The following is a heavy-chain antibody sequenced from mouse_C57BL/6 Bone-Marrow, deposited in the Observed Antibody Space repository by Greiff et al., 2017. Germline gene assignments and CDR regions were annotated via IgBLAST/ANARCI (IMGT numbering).Heavy chain of an antibody. V-gene: IGHV1-59*01. J-gene: IGHJ4*01. D-gene: IGHD1-1*01. CDR3: ARAYYCGSYYYYAMDY. CDR1: GYTFTSYW. Sequence: VQLQQPGAELVRPGTSVKLSCKASGYTFTSYWMHWVKQRPGQGLEWIGVIDPSDSYTNYNQKFKGKATLTVDTSSSTAYLQLSSLTSEDSAVYDCARAYYCGSYYYYAMDYWGQGTSVTVSS. CDR2: IDPSDSYT.